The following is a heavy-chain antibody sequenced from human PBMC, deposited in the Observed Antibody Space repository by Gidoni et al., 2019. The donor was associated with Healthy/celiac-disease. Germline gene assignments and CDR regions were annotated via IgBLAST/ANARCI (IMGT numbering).Heavy chain of an antibody. CDR1: GGSISSSCYY. Sequence: QLQLQESGPGLVKPSATLSLPCTVSGGSISSSCYYWGWIRQPPGKGLEWIGSIYYSRSTYYNPSLKSRVTISVDTSKNQFSLKLSSVTAADTAVYYCATCGHDMLTGYSAFDYWGQGTLVTVSS. CDR3: ATCGHDMLTGYSAFDY. J-gene: IGHJ4*02. D-gene: IGHD3-9*01. V-gene: IGHV4-39*01. CDR2: IYYSRST.